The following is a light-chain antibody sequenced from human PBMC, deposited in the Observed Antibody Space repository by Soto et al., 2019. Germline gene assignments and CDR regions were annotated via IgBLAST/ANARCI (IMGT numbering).Light chain of an antibody. Sequence: EIVLTQSPGTLSFSPGERATLSWRASQSVSSSYLAWYQQKPGQAPRLLIYGASSRATGIPDRFSGSGPGTDFTLTISRLEPEDFAVYYCQQYGSSPFTFGPGTKVDIK. CDR1: QSVSSSY. J-gene: IGKJ3*01. V-gene: IGKV3-20*01. CDR2: GAS. CDR3: QQYGSSPFT.